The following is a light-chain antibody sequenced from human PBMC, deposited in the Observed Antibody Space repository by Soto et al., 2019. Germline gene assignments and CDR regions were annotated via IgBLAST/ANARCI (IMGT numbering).Light chain of an antibody. V-gene: IGLV1-40*01. CDR2: GNN. CDR1: SSNIGAGFG. J-gene: IGLJ1*01. Sequence: QSVLTQPPSVSGAPGQRVTISCTGSSSNIGAGFGVHWYQQLPGTAPKVLIYGNNNRPSGVPDRFSGYKSGNSASLAITALQAEDDYYYSGQAYVNRLSGFGFGSGT. CDR3: QAYVNRLSGFG.